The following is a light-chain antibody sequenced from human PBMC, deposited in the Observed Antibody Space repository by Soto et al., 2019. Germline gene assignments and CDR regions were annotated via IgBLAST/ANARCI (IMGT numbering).Light chain of an antibody. CDR1: QGISSY. CDR3: RQLNTYPIT. V-gene: IGKV1-9*01. CDR2: AAS. Sequence: QLTQSPSSLSASVGDRVAITCRASQGISSYLAWYQKKPGKAPNLLIYAASTLQSGVPSRFSGSGSGTDFTLTISSLQPEDFATYYCRQLNTYPITFGQGTRLEIK. J-gene: IGKJ5*01.